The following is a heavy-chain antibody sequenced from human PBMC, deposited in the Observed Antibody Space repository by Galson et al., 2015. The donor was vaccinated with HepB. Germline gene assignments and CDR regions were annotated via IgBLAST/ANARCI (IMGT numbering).Heavy chain of an antibody. V-gene: IGHV4-34*01. CDR1: GGSFSGYY. CDR3: ARAETDSTIFGVVIPGHYYFDY. CDR2: INHSGST. D-gene: IGHD3-3*01. J-gene: IGHJ4*02. Sequence: LTCAVYGGSFSGYYWSWIRQPPGKGLEWIGEINHSGSTNYNPSLKSRVTISVDTSKNQFSLKLSSVTAADTAVYYCARAETDSTIFGVVIPGHYYFDYWGQGTLVTVSS.